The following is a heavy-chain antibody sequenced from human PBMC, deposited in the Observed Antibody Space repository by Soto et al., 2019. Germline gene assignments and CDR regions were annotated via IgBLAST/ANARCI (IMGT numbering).Heavy chain of an antibody. Sequence: PGGSLRLSCEASGFTFSNFGMNWVRQAPGKGLEWVARVWYDGSSKYSVDSVKGRFTISRDNSKESVYLQMNSLRAGDTGVYYCGTEIDSNYDGMDVWGQGTTVAISS. CDR2: VWYDGSSK. D-gene: IGHD4-4*01. J-gene: IGHJ6*02. CDR1: GFTFSNFG. V-gene: IGHV3-33*01. CDR3: GTEIDSNYDGMDV.